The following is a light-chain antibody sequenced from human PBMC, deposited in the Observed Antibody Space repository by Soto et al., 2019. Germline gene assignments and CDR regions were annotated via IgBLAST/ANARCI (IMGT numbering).Light chain of an antibody. Sequence: AILIYQSPSSLSATTGNRVTIPCRASQGISSYLAWYQQKPGKAPKLLIYAASTLQSGVPSRFSGSGSGTDFTLTISCLQSEDFATYYCQQYYIYPRTFGQGAKVDI. V-gene: IGKV1-8*01. CDR3: QQYYIYPRT. CDR1: QGISSY. J-gene: IGKJ1*01. CDR2: AAS.